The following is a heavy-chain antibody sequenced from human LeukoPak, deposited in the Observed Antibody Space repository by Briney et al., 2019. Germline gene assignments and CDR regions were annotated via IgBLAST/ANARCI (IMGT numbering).Heavy chain of an antibody. J-gene: IGHJ4*02. D-gene: IGHD6-6*01. CDR3: ARAPARARLDY. CDR1: GFTFSRYW. V-gene: IGHV3-7*01. Sequence: PGGSLRLSCAASGFTFSRYWMYWVRQAPGKGLEWVARIKLDGSEQYYVDSVKGRFTISRDNAKSSLYLQMNSLRAEDTAVYYCARAPARARLDYWGQGTLVTVSS. CDR2: IKLDGSEQ.